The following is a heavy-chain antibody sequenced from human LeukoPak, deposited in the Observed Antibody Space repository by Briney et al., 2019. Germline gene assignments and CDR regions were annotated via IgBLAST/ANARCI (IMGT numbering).Heavy chain of an antibody. J-gene: IGHJ5*02. V-gene: IGHV1-46*01. Sequence: ASVKVSCKASGYTFSNYYIHWVRQAPGQGLEWMGIINSSGGSTSYAQKFQGRVTMTTDASTSTVYMELSSLRSEDTAVYFCARMGGGGDWFLKWFDPWGQGTLVTVSS. CDR1: GYTFSNYY. D-gene: IGHD2-21*02. CDR3: ARMGGGGDWFLKWFDP. CDR2: INSSGGST.